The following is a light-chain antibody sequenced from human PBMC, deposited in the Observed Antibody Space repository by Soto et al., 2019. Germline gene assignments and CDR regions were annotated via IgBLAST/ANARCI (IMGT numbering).Light chain of an antibody. CDR3: QQYGRSPGLIT. V-gene: IGKV3-20*01. CDR1: QSVSSTY. CDR2: EAS. J-gene: IGKJ3*01. Sequence: EIVLTQSPGTLSLSPGERATLSCRASQSVSSTYLAWYQQKPGQAPRLLIYEASIRATGIPDRFSGSGSGTDFTLTISRPEPEDFAVYYCQQYGRSPGLITFGPGTKVDIK.